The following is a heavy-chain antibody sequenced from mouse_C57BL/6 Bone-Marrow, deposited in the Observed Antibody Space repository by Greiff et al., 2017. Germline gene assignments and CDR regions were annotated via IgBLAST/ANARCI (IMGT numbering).Heavy chain of an antibody. CDR2: IYPGGGYT. D-gene: IGHD2-2*01. V-gene: IGHV1-63*01. CDR1: GYTFPNYW. CDR3: ARELGYPPYFDY. Sequence: QVQLQQSGAELVRPGTSVKMSCKASGYTFPNYWIGWAKQRPGHGLEWIGDIYPGGGYTNYNEKFKGKATLTADKSSSAAYMQFSSLTSEDSAIYYCARELGYPPYFDYWGQGTTRTVSS. J-gene: IGHJ2*01.